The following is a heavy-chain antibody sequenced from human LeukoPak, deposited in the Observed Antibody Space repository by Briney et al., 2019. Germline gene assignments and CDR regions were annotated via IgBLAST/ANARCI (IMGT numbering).Heavy chain of an antibody. V-gene: IGHV3-11*01. Sequence: PGGSLRLSCAASGFTFSDYYMSWIRQAPGKGLEWVSYISSSGSTIYYADSVKGRFTISRDNAKNSLYLQMNSLRAEDTAVYYCARTKRQPDVGYKRWDYYYYYMDVWGKGTTVTISS. CDR2: ISSSGSTI. CDR3: ARTKRQPDVGYKRWDYYYYYMDV. J-gene: IGHJ6*03. CDR1: GFTFSDYY. D-gene: IGHD5-18*01.